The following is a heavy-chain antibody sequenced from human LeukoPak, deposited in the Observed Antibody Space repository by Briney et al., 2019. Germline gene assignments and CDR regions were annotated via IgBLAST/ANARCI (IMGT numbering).Heavy chain of an antibody. Sequence: PSETLSLTCTVSGGSISSGGYYWNWIRQHPGKGLEWIGSIYYSGTPYYNPSLKSRVTTSVDTSKSQFSLKLSSVTAADTAVYYCARDGGACSGGNCYSDWGQGTLVTVSS. J-gene: IGHJ4*02. CDR1: GGSISSGGYY. D-gene: IGHD2-15*01. CDR3: ARDGGACSGGNCYSD. V-gene: IGHV4-31*03. CDR2: IYYSGTP.